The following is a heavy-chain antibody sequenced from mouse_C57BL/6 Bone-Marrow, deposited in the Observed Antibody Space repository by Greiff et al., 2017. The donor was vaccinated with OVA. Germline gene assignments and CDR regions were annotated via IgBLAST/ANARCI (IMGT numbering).Heavy chain of an antibody. Sequence: VQLQQSGAELVKPGASVKLSCTASGFNIKDYYMHWVKQRTEQGLEWIGRIDPEDGETNYASKFQGKATITADTYSNTAYLQLSSLTDENTADYCSARGLRRGYWYFDVWGTGTTVTVSS. CDR3: ARGLRRGYWYFDV. J-gene: IGHJ1*03. CDR2: IDPEDGET. D-gene: IGHD2-4*01. CDR1: GFNIKDYY. V-gene: IGHV14-2*01.